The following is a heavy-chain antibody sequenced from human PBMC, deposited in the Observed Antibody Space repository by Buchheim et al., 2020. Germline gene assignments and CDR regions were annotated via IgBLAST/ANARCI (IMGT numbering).Heavy chain of an antibody. CDR3: ARDLLWGVPQDYYYYGMDV. CDR2: IWYDGSNK. J-gene: IGHJ6*02. D-gene: IGHD3-16*01. V-gene: IGHV3-33*01. Sequence: QVQLVESGGGVVQPGRSLRLSCAASGFTFSRYGMHWVRQAPGKGLEWVAVIWYDGSNKYYADSVKGRFTISRDNSKNTLYLQRNSLRAEDTAVYYCARDLLWGVPQDYYYYGMDVWGQGTT. CDR1: GFTFSRYG.